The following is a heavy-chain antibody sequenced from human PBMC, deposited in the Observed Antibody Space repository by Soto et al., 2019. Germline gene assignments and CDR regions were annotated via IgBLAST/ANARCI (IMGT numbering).Heavy chain of an antibody. Sequence: SETLSLTCTVSGGSISSGDYYWSWIRQPPGKGLEWIGYIYYSGSTYYNPSLKSRVTISLDTSKNQFSLKLSSVTAADTAVYYCARDHTVTTAWDGMDVWGQGTTVTVSS. CDR2: IYYSGST. CDR3: ARDHTVTTAWDGMDV. CDR1: GGSISSGDYY. V-gene: IGHV4-30-4*01. J-gene: IGHJ6*01. D-gene: IGHD4-4*01.